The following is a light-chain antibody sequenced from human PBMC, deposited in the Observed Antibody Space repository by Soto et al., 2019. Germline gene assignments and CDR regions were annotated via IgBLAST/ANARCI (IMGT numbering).Light chain of an antibody. CDR3: CSYAGGASVV. CDR1: SSDIGRYNL. V-gene: IGLV2-23*01. CDR2: EDI. Sequence: QSALTQPASVSGSPGQSITISCTGTSSDIGRYNLVSWYQQHPGKAPKLIIYEDIERPSGVSDRFSGSKSGNTASLTISGLQTEDEADYYCCSYAGGASVVFGGGTQLNVL. J-gene: IGLJ2*01.